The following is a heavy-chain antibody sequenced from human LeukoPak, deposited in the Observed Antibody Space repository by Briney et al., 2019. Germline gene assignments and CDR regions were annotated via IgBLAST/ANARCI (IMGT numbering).Heavy chain of an antibody. D-gene: IGHD4-23*01. CDR2: MNPNSGNT. J-gene: IGHJ4*02. V-gene: IGHV1-8*01. CDR3: ARPDYGGNGIDY. Sequence: ASVKVSCKASGYTFTSYDINWVRQATGQGLEWMGWMNPNSGNTGYAQKFQGRVTMTRNTSISTAYMELSSLRSEDTAVYYCARPDYGGNGIDYWGQGTLVTVSS. CDR1: GYTFTSYD.